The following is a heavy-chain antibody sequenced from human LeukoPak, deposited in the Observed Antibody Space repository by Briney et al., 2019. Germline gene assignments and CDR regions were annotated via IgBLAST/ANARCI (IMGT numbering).Heavy chain of an antibody. D-gene: IGHD4-17*01. CDR2: INPNSGGT. V-gene: IGHV1-2*02. CDR1: GYTFTSYG. CDR3: AREEGTVTTYLDY. Sequence: GASVKVSCKASGYTFTSYGISWVRQAPGQGLEWMGWINPNSGGTNYAQKFQGRVTMTRDTSISTAYMELSRLRSDDTAVYYCAREEGTVTTYLDYWGQGTLVTVSS. J-gene: IGHJ4*02.